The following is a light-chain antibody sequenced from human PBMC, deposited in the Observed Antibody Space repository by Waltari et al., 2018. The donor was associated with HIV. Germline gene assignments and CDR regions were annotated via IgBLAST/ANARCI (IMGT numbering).Light chain of an antibody. CDR1: ESLSSY. CDR2: GAS. Sequence: EIVLTQSPGILSLSPGERATLSCRASESLSSYLAWYQQKPGQAPRLLIYGASNRATGIPDRFSGSGSGTDFTLTISRLEPEDFAVYYCQQYGSSPRTFGQGTKVEI. J-gene: IGKJ2*01. CDR3: QQYGSSPRT. V-gene: IGKV3-20*01.